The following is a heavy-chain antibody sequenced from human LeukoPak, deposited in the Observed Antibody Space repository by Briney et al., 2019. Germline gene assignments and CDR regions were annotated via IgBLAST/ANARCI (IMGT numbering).Heavy chain of an antibody. V-gene: IGHV1-2*02. J-gene: IGHJ4*02. CDR2: ISPNSGGT. Sequence: ASVKVSCKASGYTFTGYYMHWVRQAPGQGLEWMGWISPNSGGTNYAQKFQGRVTMTRDTSISTAYMELSRLRSDDTAVYYCARDQVGSGSYWGQGTLVTVSS. CDR1: GYTFTGYY. CDR3: ARDQVGSGSY. D-gene: IGHD3-10*01.